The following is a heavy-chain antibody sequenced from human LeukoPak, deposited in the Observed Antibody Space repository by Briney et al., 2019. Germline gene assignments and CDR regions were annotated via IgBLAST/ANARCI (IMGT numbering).Heavy chain of an antibody. CDR2: TVGSRPDT. V-gene: IGHV3-23*01. CDR1: GFTFTNYA. D-gene: IGHD2-8*02. Sequence: GGSLRLSCAASGFTFTNYAMSWVRQTPGKGLEWVAATVGSRPDTYHADSVKGRFTVSRDNCRNTVYLQMNSLRAEDTAVYYCARVRGHEVYWSPVDYWGQGTLVTVSS. CDR3: ARVRGHEVYWSPVDY. J-gene: IGHJ4*02.